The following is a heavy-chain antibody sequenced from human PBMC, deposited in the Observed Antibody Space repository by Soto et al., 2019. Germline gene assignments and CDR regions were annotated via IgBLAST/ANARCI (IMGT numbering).Heavy chain of an antibody. CDR3: AREGYAYGLDF. D-gene: IGHD3-10*01. Sequence: EVQLVQTGGGLIKPGGSLSLSCAASGLSVSDKYMSWVRQAPGKGLEWVSLTYTGGNSYFADFVKGRFIVSRDISKNTLFLHMTSPAAEDTAVYYCAREGYAYGLDFWGQGSLVTVSS. CDR2: TYTGGNS. CDR1: GLSVSDKY. V-gene: IGHV3-53*02. J-gene: IGHJ4*02.